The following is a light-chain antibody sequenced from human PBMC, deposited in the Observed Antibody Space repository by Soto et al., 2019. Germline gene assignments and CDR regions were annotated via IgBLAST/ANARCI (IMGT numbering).Light chain of an antibody. CDR2: DND. Sequence: QSKLTQPPSVSAAAGQKVTISCSGSSSNIGDNYVSWYQQVPGTAPKLLIYDNDQRSSGTPDRFSAYKSGTSATLGITGLQTGDEADYYCGTWDSSLSVAVFGGGTQLTVL. J-gene: IGLJ7*01. V-gene: IGLV1-51*01. CDR3: GTWDSSLSVAV. CDR1: SSNIGDNY.